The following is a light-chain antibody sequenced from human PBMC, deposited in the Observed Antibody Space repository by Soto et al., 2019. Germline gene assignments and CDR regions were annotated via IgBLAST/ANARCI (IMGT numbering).Light chain of an antibody. V-gene: IGKV3-20*01. CDR3: QQFGSSPIT. Sequence: EIVLTQSPGTLSLSPGERATLSCRASQSVSSSYLAWYQQKPGQAPRLLTYGASSRATGIPDRFSGSGSGTDFTLTNSRLEPEDFAVYYCQQFGSSPITFGQGTRLEIK. J-gene: IGKJ5*01. CDR1: QSVSSSY. CDR2: GAS.